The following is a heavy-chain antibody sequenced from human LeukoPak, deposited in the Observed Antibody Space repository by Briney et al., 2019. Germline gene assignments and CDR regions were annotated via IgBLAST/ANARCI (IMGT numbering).Heavy chain of an antibody. CDR2: ISPSSGDT. CDR3: ARGHYGMDV. J-gene: IGHJ6*02. Sequence: GGSLRLSCAASGFTFSDYYMSCIRQAPGKGLEWVSYISPSSGDTNYADFVKGRFTISRDNAKNSLYLQMNSLRAEDTAVYYCARGHYGMDVWGQGTTVTVSS. CDR1: GFTFSDYY. V-gene: IGHV3-11*06.